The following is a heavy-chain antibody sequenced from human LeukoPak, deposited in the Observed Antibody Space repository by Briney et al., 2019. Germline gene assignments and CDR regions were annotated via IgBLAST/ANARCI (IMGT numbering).Heavy chain of an antibody. CDR3: ARFPVVMLRGVHLTKFYFDY. Sequence: SETLSLTCAVYGGSFSGYYWSWIRQPPGKGLEWIGEINHSGSTNYNPSLKSRVTISVDTSKNQFSLKLSSVTAADTAVYYCARFPVVMLRGVHLTKFYFDYWGQGALVTVSS. D-gene: IGHD3-10*01. CDR2: INHSGST. J-gene: IGHJ4*02. V-gene: IGHV4-34*01. CDR1: GGSFSGYY.